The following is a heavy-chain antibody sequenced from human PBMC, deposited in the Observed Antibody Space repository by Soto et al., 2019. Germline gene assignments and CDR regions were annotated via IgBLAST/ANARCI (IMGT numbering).Heavy chain of an antibody. CDR2: ISYDGSNK. CDR3: ARDSPSQGYDFWSGYGKFFDY. D-gene: IGHD3-3*01. V-gene: IGHV3-30-3*01. Sequence: GGSLRLSCAASGFPFSIYAMHLVRQSPGKGLEWVAVISYDGSNKYYADSVKGRFTISRDNSKNTLYLQMNSLRAEDTAVYYCARDSPSQGYDFWSGYGKFFDYWGQGTLVTVSS. CDR1: GFPFSIYA. J-gene: IGHJ4*02.